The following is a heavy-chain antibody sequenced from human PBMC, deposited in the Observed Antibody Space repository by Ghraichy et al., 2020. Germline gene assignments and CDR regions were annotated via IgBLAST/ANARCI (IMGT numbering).Heavy chain of an antibody. D-gene: IGHD6-19*01. CDR1: GFTFSSYG. CDR3: AKGHSSGWYYFDY. CDR2: ISYDGSIK. Sequence: GGSLRLSCAASGFTFSSYGMHWVRQAPGKGLEWVAVISYDGSIKYYADSVKGRFTISRDNSKNTLYLQMNSLRAEHTAVYYCAKGHSSGWYYFDYWGQGTLATVSS. V-gene: IGHV3-30*18. J-gene: IGHJ4*02.